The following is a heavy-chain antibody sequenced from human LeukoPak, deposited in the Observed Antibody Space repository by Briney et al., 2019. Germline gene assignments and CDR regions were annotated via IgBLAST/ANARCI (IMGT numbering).Heavy chain of an antibody. Sequence: SVKVSCMASGGTFSSYAISWVRQAPGQGLEWMGGIIPIFGTANYAQKFQGRVTITADEYTSTAYMELSSLRSEDTAVYYCARDLSGSYAAFDIWGQGTMVTVSS. V-gene: IGHV1-69*13. CDR2: IIPIFGTA. CDR3: ARDLSGSYAAFDI. J-gene: IGHJ3*02. D-gene: IGHD1-26*01. CDR1: GGTFSSYA.